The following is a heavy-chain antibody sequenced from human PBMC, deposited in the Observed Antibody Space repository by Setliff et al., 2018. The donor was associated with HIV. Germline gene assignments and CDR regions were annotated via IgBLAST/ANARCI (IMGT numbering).Heavy chain of an antibody. V-gene: IGHV1-46*01. J-gene: IGHJ4*02. CDR1: GYTFPDYY. CDR3: ARGGRDFYDSSGYYWNY. CDR2: INPGGGST. D-gene: IGHD3-22*01. Sequence: GASVKVSCKVSGYTFPDYYFQWVRQAPGQGLEWMGIINPGGGSTSYAQKFQGRVTMTRDTSTSTVYMELSSLRSEDTAVYYCARGGRDFYDSSGYYWNYWGQGTLVTVS.